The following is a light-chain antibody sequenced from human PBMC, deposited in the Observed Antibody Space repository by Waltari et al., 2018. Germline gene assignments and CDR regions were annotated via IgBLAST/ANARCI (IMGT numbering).Light chain of an antibody. V-gene: IGKV3-20*01. CDR3: QKYGRLPAT. CDR1: QSVSRT. Sequence: EIVLTQSPGTLSLSPGERATISCRASQSVSRTLAWYQQKPGQAPRLLIYDASSRATGIPDRFSGSGSGTDFSLTISRLEPEDFAVYYCQKYGRLPATFGQGTKVEIK. J-gene: IGKJ1*01. CDR2: DAS.